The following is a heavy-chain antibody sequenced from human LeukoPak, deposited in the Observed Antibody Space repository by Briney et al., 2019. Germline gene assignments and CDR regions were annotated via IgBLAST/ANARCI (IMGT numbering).Heavy chain of an antibody. Sequence: GGSLRLSCAASGFSISNDGMSWVRQAPGKGLEWVARVKSRSAGETRDYAAPVKGRFTISRDDSKNTLYLQMNSLKTEDTAVYYCTLIQGWGSGSYYRDFWGQGTLVTVSS. CDR1: GFSISNDG. V-gene: IGHV3-15*01. CDR2: VKSRSAGETR. D-gene: IGHD3-10*01. CDR3: TLIQGWGSGSYYRDF. J-gene: IGHJ4*02.